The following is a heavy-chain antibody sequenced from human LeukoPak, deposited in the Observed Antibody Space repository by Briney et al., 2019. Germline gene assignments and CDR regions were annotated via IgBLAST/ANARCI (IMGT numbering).Heavy chain of an antibody. J-gene: IGHJ4*02. Sequence: GASVKVSCKASGYTFTSYGISWVRQAPGQGLEWMGWVSAYNGNTNYAQKLQGRVTMTTDTSTSTAYMELRSLRSDDTAVYYCARVAYSGYDFGSSPYWGQGTLVTVSS. CDR3: ARVAYSGYDFGSSPY. CDR1: GYTFTSYG. CDR2: VSAYNGNT. V-gene: IGHV1-18*01. D-gene: IGHD5-12*01.